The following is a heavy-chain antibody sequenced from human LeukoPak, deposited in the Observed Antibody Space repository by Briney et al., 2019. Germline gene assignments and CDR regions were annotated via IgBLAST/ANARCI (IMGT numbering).Heavy chain of an antibody. CDR3: ARGLLMDV. CDR2: IYTSGST. V-gene: IGHV4-4*08. Sequence: PSETLSLTCSVSGGSISSYYWSWIRQPPGKGLEWIGYIYTSGSTNYNPSLKSRVTITLDTSKNQFSLKVDSVTAADMAVYYCARGLLMDVWGKGTTVTISS. J-gene: IGHJ6*03. CDR1: GGSISSYY.